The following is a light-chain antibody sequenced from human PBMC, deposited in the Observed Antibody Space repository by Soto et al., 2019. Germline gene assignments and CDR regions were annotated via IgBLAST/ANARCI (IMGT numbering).Light chain of an antibody. CDR2: QVT. CDR3: SSYTDSSNYV. V-gene: IGLV2-14*01. Sequence: QSALTQPASVSGTPGQSITISCTGTSSDLAIYNYVSWYQQQPGKAPKLMNYQVTNRPSGVSNRFSGSRSGNTASLTISGLQAEDEADYYCSSYTDSSNYVFGTGTKVTVL. CDR1: SSDLAIYNY. J-gene: IGLJ1*01.